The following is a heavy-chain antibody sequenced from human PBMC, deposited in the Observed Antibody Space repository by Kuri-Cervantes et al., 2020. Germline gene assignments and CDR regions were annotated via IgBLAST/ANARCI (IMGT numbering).Heavy chain of an antibody. CDR3: ARDRGRTYGSDY. CDR1: GITLSSYG. Sequence: GESLKISCAASGITLSSYGMHWVRQAPGKGLEWVAVISYDGSNKYYADSVKGRFTISRDNSKNTLYLQMNSLRAEDTAVYFCARDRGRTYGSDYWGQGTLVTVSS. CDR2: ISYDGSNK. J-gene: IGHJ4*02. V-gene: IGHV3-30*03. D-gene: IGHD3-10*01.